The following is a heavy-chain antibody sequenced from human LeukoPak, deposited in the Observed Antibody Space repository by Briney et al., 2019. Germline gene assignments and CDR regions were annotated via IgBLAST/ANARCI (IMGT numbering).Heavy chain of an antibody. CDR2: IDWDDDK. D-gene: IGHD3-16*01. V-gene: IGHV2-70*04. J-gene: IGHJ3*02. CDR1: GFSLRTRGMR. CDR3: ARSGDYDYVWGSSDAFDI. Sequence: SGPALVKPTQTLTLTCTFSGFSLRTRGMRVSWIRQPPGKALEWLSRIDWDDDKFYSTSLKTRLTISKDTSKNQVVLTMTNMDPVDTATYYCARSGDYDYVWGSSDAFDIWGQGTMVTVSS.